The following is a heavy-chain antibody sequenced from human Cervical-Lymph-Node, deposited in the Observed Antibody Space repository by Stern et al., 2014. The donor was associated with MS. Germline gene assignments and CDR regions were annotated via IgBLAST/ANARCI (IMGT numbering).Heavy chain of an antibody. J-gene: IGHJ6*02. CDR1: GGSISSYY. V-gene: IGHV4-4*07. CDR3: ARGVLGFGEFPYGMDV. D-gene: IGHD3-10*01. CDR2: INTFGST. Sequence: QVQLQESGPGKVKPSETLSLTCSVSGGSISSYYCSWVRQPAGKGLEWIGRINTFGSTNFNPSLRSRLTMSVDTSKTQFSRKLKSVTAADTAVYYCARGVLGFGEFPYGMDVWGQGTTVTVSS.